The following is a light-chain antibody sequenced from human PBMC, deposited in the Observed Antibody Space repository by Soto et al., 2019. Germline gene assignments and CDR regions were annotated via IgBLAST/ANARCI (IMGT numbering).Light chain of an antibody. Sequence: QSVLTQPPSVSAAPGQKGTISCSGSSSPIGNNYVSWYQQLPGTAPKLLIYENNKRPSGIPDRFSGSKSGTSATLGITGLQTGDEADYYCGTWDSSLSAYVFGTGTKVTVL. CDR1: SSPIGNNY. CDR3: GTWDSSLSAYV. J-gene: IGLJ1*01. CDR2: ENN. V-gene: IGLV1-51*02.